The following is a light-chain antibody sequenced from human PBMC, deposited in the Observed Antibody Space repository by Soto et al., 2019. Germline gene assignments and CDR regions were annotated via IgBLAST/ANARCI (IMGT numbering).Light chain of an antibody. CDR3: QQRSNWPFPIT. CDR1: QSVSSY. V-gene: IGKV3-11*01. J-gene: IGKJ5*01. CDR2: DAS. Sequence: EIVLTQSPATLSLSPGERATLSCRASQSVSSYLAWYQQKPGQAPRLLIYDASIRATGIPARFSGSGSGTDFTLTISSLEPEDFAVYYCQQRSNWPFPITFGQGTRLEIK.